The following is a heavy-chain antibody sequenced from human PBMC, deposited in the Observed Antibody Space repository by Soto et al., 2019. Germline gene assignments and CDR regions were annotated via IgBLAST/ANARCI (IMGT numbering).Heavy chain of an antibody. J-gene: IGHJ4*02. V-gene: IGHV5-51*01. CDR1: GYNFPNYW. Sequence: EVQLVQSGAEVRKSGESLKISCKGSGYNFPNYWIAWVRQMPGKGLEWMGMINPGDSDARYSPSFEGQVTISADKSSSTAYLQWSSLRASDIAMYYCARQYCSGGSCYSWLFGYWGQGTLVTVSS. D-gene: IGHD2-15*01. CDR2: INPGDSDA. CDR3: ARQYCSGGSCYSWLFGY.